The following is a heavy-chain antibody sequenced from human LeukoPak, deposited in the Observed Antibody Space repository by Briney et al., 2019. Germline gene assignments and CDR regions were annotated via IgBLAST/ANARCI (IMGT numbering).Heavy chain of an antibody. D-gene: IGHD6-13*01. J-gene: IGHJ4*02. V-gene: IGHV3-43*02. Sequence: GGSLRLSCAASGFTFDDYAMHWVRQVPGKGLEWVSLIFGDGSSTNYAVSVNGRFTISRDNSKNSLYLHMNSLRVEDTALYFCAKDRYSSSWYTIDYWGQGNLVTVSS. CDR3: AKDRYSSSWYTIDY. CDR2: IFGDGSST. CDR1: GFTFDDYA.